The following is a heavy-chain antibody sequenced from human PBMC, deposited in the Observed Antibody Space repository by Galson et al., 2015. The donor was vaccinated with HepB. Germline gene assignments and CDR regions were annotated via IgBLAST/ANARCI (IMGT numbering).Heavy chain of an antibody. J-gene: IGHJ4*02. CDR2: IYPDDSDI. CDR3: AVRSRYYLDH. Sequence: QSGAEVKKPGESLRISCKGSGYNFNTDWLAWVRQAPGKGLEWMATIYPDDSDIRYSPSFEGHITISADTSITTAYLQWSSLKASDTAIYYCAVRSRYYLDHWGLGTLVSVSS. CDR1: GYNFNTDW. V-gene: IGHV5-51*03. D-gene: IGHD2-2*01.